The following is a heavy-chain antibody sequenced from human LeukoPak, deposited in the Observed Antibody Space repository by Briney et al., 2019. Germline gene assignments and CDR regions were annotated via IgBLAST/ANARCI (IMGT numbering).Heavy chain of an antibody. D-gene: IGHD4-17*01. V-gene: IGHV4-39*07. CDR2: IYYSGST. Sequence: TSETLSLTCTVSGGSISSGSYYWGWIRQPPGKGLEWIGNIYYSGSTYYNPSLKSRVSISVDTSKNQFSLKLTSVTAADTAMYYCARRGNRLRGWYFDLWGRGTLVTVSS. CDR1: GGSISSGSYY. J-gene: IGHJ2*01. CDR3: ARRGNRLRGWYFDL.